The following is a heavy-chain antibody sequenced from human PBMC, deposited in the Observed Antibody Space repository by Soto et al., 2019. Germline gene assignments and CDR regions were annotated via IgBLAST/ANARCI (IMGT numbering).Heavy chain of an antibody. V-gene: IGHV4-39*01. Sequence: QLQLQESGPGLVKPSETLSLTCTVSGVSITNTSYYWGWIRQPPGKGLEWIGTIYFSGSTFYNPSLKSRLTISVDTSKNQFSLRLSYVTAADTAVYYCARHGSYWGQGTLVAVSS. J-gene: IGHJ4*02. CDR1: GVSITNTSYY. CDR3: ARHGSY. CDR2: IYFSGST.